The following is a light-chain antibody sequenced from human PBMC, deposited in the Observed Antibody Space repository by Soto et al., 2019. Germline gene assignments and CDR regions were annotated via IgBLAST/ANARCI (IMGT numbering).Light chain of an antibody. CDR1: QTISND. J-gene: IGKJ4*01. Sequence: EVVMTQSPATVSVSPGEGVTLSCRASQTISNDLAWYQQKPGQAPGLLIYGASTRATGAPARFSGGGSGTEFTLTISSLQSEDFAFYYCQQNNKWPPVTFGGGTKVDIK. CDR3: QQNNKWPPVT. V-gene: IGKV3-15*01. CDR2: GAS.